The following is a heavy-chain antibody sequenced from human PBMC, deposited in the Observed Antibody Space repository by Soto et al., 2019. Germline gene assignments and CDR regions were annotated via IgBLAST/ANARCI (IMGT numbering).Heavy chain of an antibody. CDR1: GFSFSSYA. CDR3: AKDYRRGTVTLVDC. CDR2: ISGSGTNA. V-gene: IGHV3-23*01. J-gene: IGHJ4*02. D-gene: IGHD4-4*01. Sequence: EMQLFESGGGLVQPGGSLRLSCAASGFSFSSYAMNWVRQAPGTGLEWLSVISGSGTNAYYADSVKGRFTISRDNSKNTLYLQLNSLRAEDTAIYFGAKDYRRGTVTLVDCWGQGTLVTVSS.